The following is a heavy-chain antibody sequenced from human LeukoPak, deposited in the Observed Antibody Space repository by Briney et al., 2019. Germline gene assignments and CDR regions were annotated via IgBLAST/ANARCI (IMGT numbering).Heavy chain of an antibody. CDR1: GYTLTELS. V-gene: IGHV1-24*01. J-gene: IGHJ4*02. CDR3: ATVSGYSYGPFDY. CDR2: FDPEDGET. Sequence: ASVKVSCKVSGYTLTELSMHWVRQAPGKGLEWKGGFDPEDGETIYAQKFQGRVTMTEDTSTDTAYMELSSLRSEDTAVYYCATVSGYSYGPFDYWGQGTLVTVSS. D-gene: IGHD5-18*01.